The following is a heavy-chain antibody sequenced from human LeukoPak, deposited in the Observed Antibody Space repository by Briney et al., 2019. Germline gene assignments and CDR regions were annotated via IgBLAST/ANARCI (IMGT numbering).Heavy chain of an antibody. CDR3: AATLTVTTGSTYYGMDV. Sequence: ASVKVSRKASGYTFTSYGISWVRQAPGQGLEWMGWISAYNGNTNYAQKLQGRVTMTTDTSTSTAYMELRSLRSEDTGVYYCAATLTVTTGSTYYGMDVRGQGTTVTVSS. V-gene: IGHV1-18*01. D-gene: IGHD4-17*01. CDR1: GYTFTSYG. J-gene: IGHJ6*02. CDR2: ISAYNGNT.